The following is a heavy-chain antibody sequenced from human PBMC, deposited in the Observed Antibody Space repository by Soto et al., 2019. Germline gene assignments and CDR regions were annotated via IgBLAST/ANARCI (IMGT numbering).Heavy chain of an antibody. CDR1: GYTLTELS. V-gene: IGHV1-24*01. Sequence: ASVKVSCKVSGYTLTELSMHCVRQAPGKGLEWMGGFDAEDGDTNYAQKLQGRVTMTTDTSTSTAYMELRSLRSDDTAVYYCARILYSSGWNNWFEPWGQGTLVTVSS. CDR2: FDAEDGDT. D-gene: IGHD6-19*01. J-gene: IGHJ5*02. CDR3: ARILYSSGWNNWFEP.